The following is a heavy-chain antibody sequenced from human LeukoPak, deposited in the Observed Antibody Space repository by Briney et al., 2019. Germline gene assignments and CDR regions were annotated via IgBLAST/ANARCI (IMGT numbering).Heavy chain of an antibody. CDR1: GYSFTSYW. D-gene: IGHD1-26*01. CDR3: ARQWELLRRPLLGGDTNNYYYYGMDV. J-gene: IGHJ6*02. CDR2: IYPGDSDT. Sequence: GGSLKISCKGSGYSFTSYWIGWVRQMPGKGLEWMGIIYPGDSDTRYSPSFQGQVTISADKSISTAYLQWSSLKASDTAMYYCARQWELLRRPLLGGDTNNYYYYGMDVWGQGTTVTVSS. V-gene: IGHV5-51*01.